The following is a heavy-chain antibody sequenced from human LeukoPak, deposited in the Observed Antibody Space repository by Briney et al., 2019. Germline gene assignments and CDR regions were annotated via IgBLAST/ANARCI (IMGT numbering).Heavy chain of an antibody. CDR1: GGTFSSYA. CDR2: IIPIFGTA. D-gene: IGHD6-13*01. J-gene: IGHJ4*02. V-gene: IGHV1-69*05. Sequence: ASVKVSCKASGGTFSSYAISWVRQAPGQGLEWMGGIIPIFGTANYAQKFQGRVTITTDESTSTAYMELSSLRSEDTAVYYCARDKGGSFSIFDYWGQGTLVTVSS. CDR3: ARDKGGSFSIFDY.